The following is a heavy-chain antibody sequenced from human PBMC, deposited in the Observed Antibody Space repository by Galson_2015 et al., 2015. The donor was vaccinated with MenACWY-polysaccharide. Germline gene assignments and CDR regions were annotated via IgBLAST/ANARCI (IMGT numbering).Heavy chain of an antibody. CDR2: SSSGGYSA. J-gene: IGHJ5*02. D-gene: IGHD4-11*01. CDR3: ARSYSNIRQSDL. CDR1: GLTLSDHF. V-gene: IGHV3-11*01. Sequence: SLRLSCAASGLTLSDHFMSWIRQAPGKGLEWISYSSSGGYSASYADSVKGRFTISRDNAKKSLYLQMNSLRAEDTAVYYCARSYSNIRQSDLWGQGTLVTVAS.